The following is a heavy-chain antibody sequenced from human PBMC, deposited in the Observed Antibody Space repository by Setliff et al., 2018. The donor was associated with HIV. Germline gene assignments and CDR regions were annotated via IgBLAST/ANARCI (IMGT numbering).Heavy chain of an antibody. V-gene: IGHV3-48*04. CDR1: GFTFSSYS. Sequence: GGSLRLSCAASGFTFSSYSMNWVRQAPGKGLEWVSYIISSSSTIYYADSVKGRFTISRDNAKNSLYLQMNSLRAEDTALYYCAKARRAAAGTEHFDYWGQGTLVTVSS. J-gene: IGHJ4*02. CDR3: AKARRAAAGTEHFDY. CDR2: IISSSSTI. D-gene: IGHD6-13*01.